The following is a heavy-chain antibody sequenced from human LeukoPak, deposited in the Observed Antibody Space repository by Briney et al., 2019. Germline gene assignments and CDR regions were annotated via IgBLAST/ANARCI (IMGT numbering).Heavy chain of an antibody. V-gene: IGHV3-23*01. J-gene: IGHJ4*02. Sequence: GGSLRLSCAASGFTFGNYPFSWGRQAPGKVLERVSVFSANCVSTLYANSVKGRFTISRDNFVNTLYLQMSILRAEDTAVYYCAKDRGYTTGRDFDFWGQGALVTVSS. CDR2: FSANCVST. CDR1: GFTFGNYP. D-gene: IGHD3-10*01. CDR3: AKDRGYTTGRDFDF.